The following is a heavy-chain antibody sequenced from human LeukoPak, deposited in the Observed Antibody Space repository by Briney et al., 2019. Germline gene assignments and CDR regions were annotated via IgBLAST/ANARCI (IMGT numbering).Heavy chain of an antibody. V-gene: IGHV3-30*03. D-gene: IGHD2-15*01. J-gene: IGHJ5*02. CDR3: ARGRGCGGGRWPTRFET. CDR2: ISYDGSSK. Sequence: PGGSLRLSCAASGFTFSIYGMHWIRHAPGKGLEWVALISYDGSSKYYADSVKGRFTISRDNSKNTLYLQMNSLRAEDRAVYSCARGRGCGGGRWPTRFETWGQGTLVTVSS. CDR1: GFTFSIYG.